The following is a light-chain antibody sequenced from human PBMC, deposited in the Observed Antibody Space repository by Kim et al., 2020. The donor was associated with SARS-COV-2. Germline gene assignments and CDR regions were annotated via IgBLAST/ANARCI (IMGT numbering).Light chain of an antibody. CDR1: QSANSN. CDR2: DAS. Sequence: SVSPGERASLSCRASQSANSNLAWYQQKPGQAPRLLIYDASTRATDIPARCSGSGSGTDFTLTISCLQSEDFAVYYCQQYDKWPLTFGGGTKV. CDR3: QQYDKWPLT. J-gene: IGKJ4*01. V-gene: IGKV3-15*01.